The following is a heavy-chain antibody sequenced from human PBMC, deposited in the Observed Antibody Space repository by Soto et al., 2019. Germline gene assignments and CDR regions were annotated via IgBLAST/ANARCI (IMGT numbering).Heavy chain of an antibody. CDR2: ISYDGSNK. Sequence: ESGGGVVQPGRSLRLSCAASGFTFSSYGMHWVRQAPGKGLEWVAVISYDGSNKYYADSVKGRFTISRDNSKNTLYLQMNSLRAEDTAVYYCAKEDYSNYEIAEYFQHWGQGTLVTVSS. CDR3: AKEDYSNYEIAEYFQH. D-gene: IGHD4-4*01. V-gene: IGHV3-30*18. J-gene: IGHJ1*01. CDR1: GFTFSSYG.